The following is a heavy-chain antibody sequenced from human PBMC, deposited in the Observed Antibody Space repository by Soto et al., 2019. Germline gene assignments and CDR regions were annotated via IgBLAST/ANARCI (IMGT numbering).Heavy chain of an antibody. CDR1: GFTFSSYG. CDR2: ISYDGSNK. V-gene: IGHV3-30*18. D-gene: IGHD4-17*01. Sequence: GGSLRLSCAASGFTFSSYGMHWVRQAPGKGLEWVAVISYDGSNKYYADSVKGRFTISRDNSKNTLYLQMNSLRAEDTAVYYCAKDLTVTTSLIFDYWGQGTLVTVSS. J-gene: IGHJ4*02. CDR3: AKDLTVTTSLIFDY.